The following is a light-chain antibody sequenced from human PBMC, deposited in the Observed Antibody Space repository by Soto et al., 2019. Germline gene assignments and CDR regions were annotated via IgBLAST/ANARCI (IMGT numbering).Light chain of an antibody. J-gene: IGKJ2*01. CDR1: QTVASN. CDR3: QQYHNWPPQYT. CDR2: GAS. Sequence: EIVMTQSPATLSVSPGERAILSCRASQTVASNVAWYQQKPGRAHRLLIHGASTRATGVAARFSGSGSGTEFTLTISSLQSEDFAVYDCQQYHNWPPQYTFGQGTKLQIK. V-gene: IGKV3-15*01.